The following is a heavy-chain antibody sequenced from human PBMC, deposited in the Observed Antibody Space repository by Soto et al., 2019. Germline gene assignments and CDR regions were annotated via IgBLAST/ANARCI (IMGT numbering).Heavy chain of an antibody. CDR3: ARGPRPFSYGDYVFDY. D-gene: IGHD4-17*01. CDR1: GFTVSSNY. J-gene: IGHJ4*02. V-gene: IGHV3-53*02. Sequence: EVQLVETGGGLIQPGGSLRLSCAASGFTVSSNYMSWVRRAPGKGLEWVSVIYSGGSTYYADSVKGRFTISRDNSKNTLYLQMNSLRAEDTAVYYCARGPRPFSYGDYVFDYWGQGTLVTVSS. CDR2: IYSGGST.